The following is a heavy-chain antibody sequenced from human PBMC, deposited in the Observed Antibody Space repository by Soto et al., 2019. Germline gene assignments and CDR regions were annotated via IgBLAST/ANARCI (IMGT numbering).Heavy chain of an antibody. CDR2: IIPIFGTA. CDR3: PRAGIAIAGIYYYYAMDV. Sequence: QVQLVQSGAEVKKPGSSVKVSCKASGGTFSGYAISWVRHAPGQGLEWMGGIIPIFGTANYAQKFQGRVTITADESTSTAYMELSSLRSEDTAVYYCPRAGIAIAGIYYYYAMDVWGQGTTVTVSS. V-gene: IGHV1-69*01. D-gene: IGHD6-13*01. CDR1: GGTFSGYA. J-gene: IGHJ6*02.